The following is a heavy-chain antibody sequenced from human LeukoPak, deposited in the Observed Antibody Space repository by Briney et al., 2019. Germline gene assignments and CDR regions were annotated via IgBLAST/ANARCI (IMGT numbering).Heavy chain of an antibody. CDR1: GFTFDNYA. CDR3: AKDLPAAYFDY. V-gene: IGHV3-30*02. D-gene: IGHD2-2*01. CDR2: IRLDGSTK. Sequence: GGSLRLSCAASGFTFDNYAMNWVRQAPGKGLEWVAFIRLDGSTKYYADSVKGRFTISRDNSKNTLYLQMNSLRAEDTAVYYCAKDLPAAYFDYWGQGTLVTVSS. J-gene: IGHJ4*02.